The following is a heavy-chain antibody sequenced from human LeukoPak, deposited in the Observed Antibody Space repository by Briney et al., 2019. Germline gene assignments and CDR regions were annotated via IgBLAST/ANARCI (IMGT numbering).Heavy chain of an antibody. CDR2: IISGGST. CDR1: RFTFSNYA. D-gene: IGHD3-22*01. J-gene: IGHJ2*01. V-gene: IGHV3-23*01. CDR3: AKASDSSGYLWYFDL. Sequence: PGGALRLSCAASRFTFSNYAMNWVRQAPGKGLEWVSGIISGGSTYYADSVKGRFTISRGYSKHSLYLQMNSLRAEDTAVYYCAKASDSSGYLWYFDLWGRGTLVTVSS.